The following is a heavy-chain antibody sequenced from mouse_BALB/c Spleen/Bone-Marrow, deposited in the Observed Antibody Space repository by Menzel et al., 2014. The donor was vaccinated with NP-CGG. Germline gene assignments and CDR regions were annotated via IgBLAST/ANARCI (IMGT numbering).Heavy chain of an antibody. CDR2: IYPGNVNT. Sequence: QVQLQQPGPELVKPGASVRISCKASGYTFTSYYIHWVKQRPGQGLEWIGWIYPGNVNTKYNEKFKGKATLTADKSSSTAYMQLSSLTSEDSAVYFCASEGLWSFAYWGQGAPLTVSS. CDR3: ASEGLWSFAY. J-gene: IGHJ2*01. V-gene: IGHV1S56*01. CDR1: GYTFTSYY. D-gene: IGHD1-1*02.